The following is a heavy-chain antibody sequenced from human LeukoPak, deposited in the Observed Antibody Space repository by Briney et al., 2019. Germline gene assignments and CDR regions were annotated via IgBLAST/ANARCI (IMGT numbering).Heavy chain of an antibody. V-gene: IGHV4-39*02. Sequence: PSETLSLTCTVAGGSISGSGYYWVWIRQPPGKGLEGIATIYYTGSTYYNPSLKRRCTISVDTSKNNYSLRLNSVTAADTAVYYCARDPPGGGSYYFDYWGQGTLVTVSS. D-gene: IGHD1-26*01. CDR1: GGSISGSGYY. CDR2: IYYTGST. J-gene: IGHJ4*02. CDR3: ARDPPGGGSYYFDY.